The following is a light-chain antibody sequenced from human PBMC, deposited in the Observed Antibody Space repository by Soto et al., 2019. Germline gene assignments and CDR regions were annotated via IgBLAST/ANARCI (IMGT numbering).Light chain of an antibody. J-gene: IGKJ1*01. CDR2: DVS. CDR3: QHYNSYSEA. CDR1: QSISSR. V-gene: IGKV1-5*01. Sequence: DIKMTHSPSTLSASVGDRVTITCRASQSISSRLAWYQQKPGKAPKFLVYDVSKLESGVPSRFSGSGSGTEFTLTISSLQPDDFATYYCQHYNSYSEASGQG.